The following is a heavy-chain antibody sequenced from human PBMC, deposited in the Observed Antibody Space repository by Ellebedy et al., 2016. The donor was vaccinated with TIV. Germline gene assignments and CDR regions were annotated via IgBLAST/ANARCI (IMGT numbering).Heavy chain of an antibody. Sequence: GESLKISCAASEFTFSYYAMHWVRQAPGKGLEWVAVISHDGSTKYYADSVKGRFTISRDNSKNTLYLQMNSLRAEDTAVYYCAKGRGGSSYSSLDVWGQGTTVTVSS. V-gene: IGHV3-30-3*01. J-gene: IGHJ6*02. CDR2: ISHDGSTK. CDR3: AKGRGGSSYSSLDV. D-gene: IGHD2-15*01. CDR1: EFTFSYYA.